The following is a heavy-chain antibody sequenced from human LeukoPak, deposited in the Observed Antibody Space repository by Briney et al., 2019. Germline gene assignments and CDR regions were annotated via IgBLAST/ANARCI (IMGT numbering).Heavy chain of an antibody. V-gene: IGHV3-7*01. J-gene: IGHJ4*02. Sequence: GGSLRLSCAASGFTFSSYWMSWVRQAPGKGLEWVANIKQDGSEKYYVDSVKGRFTISRDNAKNSLYLQMNSLRAEDTAVYYCARDPSRAAAGTGEDYWGQGTLVTVSS. CDR1: GFTFSSYW. CDR3: ARDPSRAAAGTGEDY. CDR2: IKQDGSEK. D-gene: IGHD6-13*01.